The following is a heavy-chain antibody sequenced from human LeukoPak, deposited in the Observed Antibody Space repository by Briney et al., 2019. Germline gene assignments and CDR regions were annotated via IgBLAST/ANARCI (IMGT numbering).Heavy chain of an antibody. CDR1: GYTFTGYY. D-gene: IGHD3-10*01. CDR2: INPNSGGT. CDR3: ARNLPRITMVRGGYFDY. Sequence: ASVKVSCKASGYTFTGYYMHWVRQAPGQGLEWMGWINPNSGGTNYAQEFQGRVTMTRDTSISTAYMELSRLRSDDTAVYYCARNLPRITMVRGGYFDYWGQGTLVTVSS. J-gene: IGHJ4*02. V-gene: IGHV1-2*02.